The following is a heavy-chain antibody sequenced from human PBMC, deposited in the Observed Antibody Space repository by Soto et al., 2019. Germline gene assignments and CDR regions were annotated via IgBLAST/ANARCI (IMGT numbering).Heavy chain of an antibody. CDR1: GYRFTSYW. V-gene: IGHV5-51*01. D-gene: IGHD6-6*01. CDR2: IYPGDSET. CDR3: ARQYSSSSGYYYGVDV. Sequence: XESLKISCKASGYRFTSYWIGWVRQMPGKGLEWMGIIYPGDSETRYSPSFQGQVTISADKSISTAYLQWSSLKASDTAMYYCARQYSSSSGYYYGVDVWGQGTTVTVSS. J-gene: IGHJ6*02.